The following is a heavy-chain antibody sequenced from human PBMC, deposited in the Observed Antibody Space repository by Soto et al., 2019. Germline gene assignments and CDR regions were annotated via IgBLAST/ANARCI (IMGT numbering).Heavy chain of an antibody. Sequence: QLQLQESGPGLVKPSQTLSLACTVSGGSFSSGGYYWCWIRQLPGKGLEWIGYIYYSGSTYYNPSLKSRFTISLDTSKNQCSLKLSSVTAADTAVYYCARATSFSGHHGYWGQGTLVTVSS. J-gene: IGHJ4*02. CDR1: GGSFSSGGYY. V-gene: IGHV4-31*03. D-gene: IGHD2-8*02. CDR2: IYYSGST. CDR3: ARATSFSGHHGY.